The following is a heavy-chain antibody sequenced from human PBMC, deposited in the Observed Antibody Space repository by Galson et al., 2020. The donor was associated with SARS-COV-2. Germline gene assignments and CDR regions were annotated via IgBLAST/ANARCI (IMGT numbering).Heavy chain of an antibody. CDR1: GFTFSSYG. Sequence: GGSLRLSCAASGFTFSSYGMHWVRQAPGKGLEWVAVISYDGSNKYYADSVKGRFTISRDNSKNTLYLQMNSLRAEDTAVYYCASGYCSGGSCYSQYWYFDLWGRGTLVTVSS. CDR3: ASGYCSGGSCYSQYWYFDL. J-gene: IGHJ2*01. D-gene: IGHD2-15*01. V-gene: IGHV3-30*03. CDR2: ISYDGSNK.